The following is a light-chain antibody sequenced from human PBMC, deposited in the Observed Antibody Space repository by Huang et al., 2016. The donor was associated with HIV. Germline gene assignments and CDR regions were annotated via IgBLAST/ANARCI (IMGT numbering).Light chain of an antibody. CDR2: GAS. V-gene: IGKV3D-15*01. Sequence: EIVMTQSPATLSVSPGERATLSCRASQRISSNLAWYQQKPGKSPRRLIYGASTRATGIPVRFSCSASGTEFTLTISILQSEDFAIYYCQQYNDWPLTFGGGTKVDIK. CDR3: QQYNDWPLT. J-gene: IGKJ4*01. CDR1: QRISSN.